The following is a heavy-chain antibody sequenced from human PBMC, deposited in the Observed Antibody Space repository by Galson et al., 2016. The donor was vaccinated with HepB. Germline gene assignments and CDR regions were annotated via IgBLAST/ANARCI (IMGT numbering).Heavy chain of an antibody. Sequence: TLSLTCSVSGGSISSGDYYWSWIRQHPGKGLEWIGYIYYSGSTYYNPSLKSRVTISVDTSKNQFSLKLSSVTAADTAVYYCARGYSSNVFPGGMDVWGRGTTITVSS. V-gene: IGHV4-31*03. D-gene: IGHD1-1*01. CDR1: GGSISSGDYY. CDR3: ARGYSSNVFPGGMDV. J-gene: IGHJ6*02. CDR2: IYYSGST.